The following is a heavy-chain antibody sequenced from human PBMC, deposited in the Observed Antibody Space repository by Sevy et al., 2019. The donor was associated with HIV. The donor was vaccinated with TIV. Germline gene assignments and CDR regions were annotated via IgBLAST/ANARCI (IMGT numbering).Heavy chain of an antibody. J-gene: IGHJ6*03. Sequence: GGSLRLSCAVSGFSFDSYGMTWVRQAPGKGLEWVSGISGSGTRTYYADSVKGRFIISRDNSKNTLYLQMNSLRSEEAALYYGAKGGGGHYDPDEIGYYFYYYNMDVWGKGTTVTVSS. V-gene: IGHV3-23*01. CDR1: GFSFDSYG. CDR3: AKGGGGHYDPDEIGYYFYYYNMDV. CDR2: ISGSGTRT. D-gene: IGHD3-22*01.